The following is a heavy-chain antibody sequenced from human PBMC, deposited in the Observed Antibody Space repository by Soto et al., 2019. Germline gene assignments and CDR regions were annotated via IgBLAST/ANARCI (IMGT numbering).Heavy chain of an antibody. CDR3: ARGSHDSSGYYHFGFDP. CDR2: IYYSGST. J-gene: IGHJ5*02. CDR1: GGSISSYY. D-gene: IGHD3-22*01. V-gene: IGHV4-59*01. Sequence: SETLSLTCTVSGGSISSYYWSWIRQPPGKGLEWIGYIYYSGSTNYNPSLKSRVTISVDTSKNQFSLKLSSVTAADTAVYYCARGSHDSSGYYHFGFDPWGQGTLVTVPS.